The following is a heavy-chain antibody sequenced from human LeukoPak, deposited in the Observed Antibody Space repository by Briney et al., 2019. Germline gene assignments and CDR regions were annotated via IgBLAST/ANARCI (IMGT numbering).Heavy chain of an antibody. D-gene: IGHD3-16*01. CDR2: ISVYNGNT. V-gene: IGHV1-18*01. CDR1: GYSFTSYG. CDR3: ARARGGSYYYNYMDV. Sequence: ASVTVSCRASGYSFTSYGISWVRQAPGQGLEGMGWISVYNGNTNYAKKLPGRVTMTTDTATSTAYMELRSLRSDDTAVYYCARARGGSYYYNYMDVWGKGTTVTVSS. J-gene: IGHJ6*03.